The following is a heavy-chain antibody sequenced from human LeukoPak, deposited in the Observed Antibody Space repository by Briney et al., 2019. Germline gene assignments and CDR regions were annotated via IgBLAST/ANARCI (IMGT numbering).Heavy chain of an antibody. CDR1: GFTFSSYA. CDR2: ISGSGGST. J-gene: IGHJ4*02. Sequence: GGSLRLSCAASGFTFSSYAMSWVRQAPGKGLEWVSAISGSGGSTYYADSVKGRFTISRDNSKNRLFLQMNSLRAEDTALYYCVKDRIGAVAGFDYWGQGTLVTVSS. V-gene: IGHV3-23*01. D-gene: IGHD6-19*01. CDR3: VKDRIGAVAGFDY.